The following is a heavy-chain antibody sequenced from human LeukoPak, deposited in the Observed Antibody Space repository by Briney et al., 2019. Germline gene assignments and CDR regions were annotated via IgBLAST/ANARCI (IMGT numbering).Heavy chain of an antibody. J-gene: IGHJ4*02. CDR1: GYSFTGYW. V-gene: IGHV5-51*01. D-gene: IGHD3-3*02. Sequence: GESLKISCKGSGYSFTGYWIGWVRQMPGKGLEWMGIIYPGDSDTRYGPPFQGQVTISADKSISTAYLQWSSLKASDTAIYYCARGLAFFDLDYWGQGTLVTVSS. CDR3: ARGLAFFDLDY. CDR2: IYPGDSDT.